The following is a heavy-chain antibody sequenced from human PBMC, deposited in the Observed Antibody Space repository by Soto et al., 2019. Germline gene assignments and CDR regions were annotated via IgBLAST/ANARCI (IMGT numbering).Heavy chain of an antibody. J-gene: IGHJ6*02. Sequence: ASVKVSCKASGYTFTSYGISWVRQAPGQGLEWMGWISAYNGNTNYAQKVQGRVTMTIDTSTYTAYMELSSLTSDARAFFYGEKNGHPPYSYYGMAVWGHGTTVTVSS. CDR3: EKNGHPPYSYYGMAV. CDR2: ISAYNGNT. CDR1: GYTFTSYG. V-gene: IGHV1-18*01. D-gene: IGHD2-8*01.